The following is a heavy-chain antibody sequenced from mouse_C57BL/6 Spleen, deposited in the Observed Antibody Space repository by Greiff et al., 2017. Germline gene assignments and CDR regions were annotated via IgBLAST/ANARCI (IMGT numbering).Heavy chain of an antibody. CDR2: ISSGSSTI. V-gene: IGHV5-17*01. CDR1: GFTFSDYG. Sequence: EVKLMESGGGLVQPGGSLKLSCAASGFTFSDYGMHWVRQAPEKGLEWVAYISSGSSTIYHADTEKGRLTISSDNAKNTLFLQMTSLRSEDTTMYYCARDPYNYYGSSYYYAVDYWGHGASVTVSS. J-gene: IGHJ4*01. CDR3: ARDPYNYYGSSYYYAVDY. D-gene: IGHD1-1*01.